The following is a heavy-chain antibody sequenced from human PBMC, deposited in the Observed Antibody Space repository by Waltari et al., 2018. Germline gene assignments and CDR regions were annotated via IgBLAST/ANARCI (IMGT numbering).Heavy chain of an antibody. V-gene: IGHV4-34*01. Sequence: QVQLQQWGAGLLKPSETLSLTCAVYGGSFSGSYWSWIRQPPGKGLEWIGEINHSGSTNYNPSPKSRVTISVDTSKNQFSLKLSSVTAADTAVYYCASAYGDQTLFDYWGQGTLVTVSS. D-gene: IGHD4-17*01. CDR2: INHSGST. J-gene: IGHJ4*02. CDR1: GGSFSGSY. CDR3: ASAYGDQTLFDY.